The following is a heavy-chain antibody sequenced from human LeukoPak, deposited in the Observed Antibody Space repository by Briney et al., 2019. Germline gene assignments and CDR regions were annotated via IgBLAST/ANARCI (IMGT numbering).Heavy chain of an antibody. V-gene: IGHV3-30*19. CDR2: ISYDGSNK. J-gene: IGHJ6*02. Sequence: GGSLRLSCAASGFTFSSYGMHWVRQAPGKGLEWVAVISYDGSNKYYADSVKGRFTISRDNSKNTHTLYLQMNSLRAEDTAVYYCARDSYGVDVWGQGTTVTVSS. CDR3: ARDSYGVDV. CDR1: GFTFSSYG.